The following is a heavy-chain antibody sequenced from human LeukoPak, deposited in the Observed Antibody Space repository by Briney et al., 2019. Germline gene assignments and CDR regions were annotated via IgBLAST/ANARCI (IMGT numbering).Heavy chain of an antibody. Sequence: GGSLRLSCAASGFTFSSYTMNWVRQAPGKGLEWVSYISSSSTNIYYADSVKGRFTISRDNAKNSLYLQMNSLRAEDTAVYYCAKELNGAYGSGSYYNFHYYYYGMDVWGQGTTVTVSS. J-gene: IGHJ6*02. CDR3: AKELNGAYGSGSYYNFHYYYYGMDV. V-gene: IGHV3-48*01. D-gene: IGHD3-10*01. CDR1: GFTFSSYT. CDR2: ISSSSTNI.